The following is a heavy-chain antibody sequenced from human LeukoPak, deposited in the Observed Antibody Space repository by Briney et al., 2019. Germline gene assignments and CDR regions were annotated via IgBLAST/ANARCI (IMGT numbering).Heavy chain of an antibody. CDR1: GGSFSGYY. Sequence: SETLSLTCAVYGGSFSGYYWSWIRQPPGKGLEWIGEINHSGSTNYNPSLKSRVTISVDTSKNQFSLKLSSVTAADTAVYYCARLMVRGVISSYWCQGTLVTVSS. V-gene: IGHV4-34*01. CDR2: INHSGST. D-gene: IGHD3-10*01. J-gene: IGHJ4*02. CDR3: ARLMVRGVISSY.